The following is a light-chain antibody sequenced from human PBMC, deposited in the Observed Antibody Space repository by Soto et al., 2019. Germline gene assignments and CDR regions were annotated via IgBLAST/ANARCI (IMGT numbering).Light chain of an antibody. CDR2: DVI. V-gene: IGLV2-11*01. CDR1: SSDVGTYTY. J-gene: IGLJ1*01. Sequence: QAAVTQPRSVSGSPGQSVTISCTGTSSDVGTYTYVSWYQQHPGKAPKLIIYDVIKRPSGVPDRFSGSKSGNTASLTISGLQAEDEADYYCCSYAGSYTHVFGTGTKVTVL. CDR3: CSYAGSYTHV.